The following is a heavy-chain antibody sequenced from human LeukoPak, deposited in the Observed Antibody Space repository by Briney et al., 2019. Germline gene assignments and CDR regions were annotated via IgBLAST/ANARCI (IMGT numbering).Heavy chain of an antibody. J-gene: IGHJ4*02. CDR3: SGRDSSRNPWAY. Sequence: PGGSLRLSCAASGFTFNTFWMNWVRVAPGRGLEGLANIRPDGSDKYYVDSVWGRFTISRDNGKNLVYLEMNSLRVEDTAVYYCSGRDSSRNPWAYWGQGTLVSVSS. CDR2: IRPDGSDK. V-gene: IGHV3-7*01. D-gene: IGHD2-2*01. CDR1: GFTFNTFW.